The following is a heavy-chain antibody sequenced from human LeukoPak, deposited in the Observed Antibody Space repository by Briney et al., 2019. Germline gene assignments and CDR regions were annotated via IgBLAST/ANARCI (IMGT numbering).Heavy chain of an antibody. CDR1: GYTFTGYY. Sequence: ASVNVSCKASGYTFTGYYMHWVRQAPGQGLEWMGWINPNSGGTNYAQKFQGRVTMTRDTSISTAYMELSRLRSDDTAVYYCARGFGQQRVRNAYWGEGTLVTVSS. J-gene: IGHJ4*02. CDR3: ARGFGQQRVRNAY. D-gene: IGHD6-13*01. CDR2: INPNSGGT. V-gene: IGHV1-2*02.